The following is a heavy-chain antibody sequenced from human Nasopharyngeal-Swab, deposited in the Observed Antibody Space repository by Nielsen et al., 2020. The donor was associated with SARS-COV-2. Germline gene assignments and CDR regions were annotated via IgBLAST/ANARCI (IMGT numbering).Heavy chain of an antibody. J-gene: IGHJ4*02. CDR1: GYTSTSYY. V-gene: IGHV1-46*01. Sequence: SVKVSCKASGYTSTSYYMHWVRQAPGQGLEWMGIINPSGGSTSYAQKFQGGVTMTRDTSTSTVYMELSSLRSEDTAVYYCARDQASIAAMAYWGQGTLVTVSS. D-gene: IGHD6-13*01. CDR2: INPSGGST. CDR3: ARDQASIAAMAY.